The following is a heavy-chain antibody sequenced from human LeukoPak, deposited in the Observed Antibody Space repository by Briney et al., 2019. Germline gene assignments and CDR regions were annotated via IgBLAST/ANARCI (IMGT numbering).Heavy chain of an antibody. J-gene: IGHJ4*02. Sequence: GGPLRLSCAPSGFPFSSYWKHCARHSPGGGLVWVSCINRYGSNISHTDSVKGGLTISRDHAKNTLYAQMNSQSAEDTAVYSCAFGYGAYEGRPDYWGQGTLVTVSS. CDR2: INRYGSNI. D-gene: IGHD5-12*01. CDR1: GFPFSSYW. V-gene: IGHV3-74*01. CDR3: AFGYGAYEGRPDY.